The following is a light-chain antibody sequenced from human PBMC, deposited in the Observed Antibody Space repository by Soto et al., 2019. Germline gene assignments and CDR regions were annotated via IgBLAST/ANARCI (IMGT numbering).Light chain of an antibody. CDR3: SSYSSGNTLV. V-gene: IGLV2-14*01. CDR2: DVS. J-gene: IGLJ2*01. Sequence: QSALTQPASVSGSPGQSITISCTGTRRDVGGYNYVSWYQQHPGKAPKLMIYDVSNRPSGVSSRFPGPKSGNTASLTISGLQSEDEAGYTCSSYSSGNTLVFGGGTK. CDR1: RRDVGGYNY.